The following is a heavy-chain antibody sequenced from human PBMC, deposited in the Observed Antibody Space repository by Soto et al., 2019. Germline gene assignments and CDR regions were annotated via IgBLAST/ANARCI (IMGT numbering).Heavy chain of an antibody. D-gene: IGHD3-10*01. J-gene: IGHJ4*02. V-gene: IGHV4-34*01. CDR2: INHSGST. CDR1: GGSFSGYY. CDR3: ARSISPEKFGSGGWARAGDFDY. Sequence: PSETLSLTCAVYGGSFSGYYWSWIRQPPGKGLEWIGEINHSGSTIFNPSLKSRVATSVDTSNNHLSLKLTSVTAADTAVYYCARSISPEKFGSGGWARAGDFDYWGQGTLVTVS.